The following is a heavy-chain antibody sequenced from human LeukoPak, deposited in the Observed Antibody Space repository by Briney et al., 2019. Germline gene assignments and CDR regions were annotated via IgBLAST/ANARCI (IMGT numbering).Heavy chain of an antibody. V-gene: IGHV4-59*08. Sequence: PSETLSLTCTVSGGSINTYYWSWIRQPPGKGLEWIGYIYYSGSTNYNPSLKSRVTISVDTSKNQFSLKLSSVTAADTAVYYCARGADSSGYYSIFYFDYWGQGTLVTVSS. CDR1: GGSINTYY. CDR2: IYYSGST. J-gene: IGHJ4*02. CDR3: ARGADSSGYYSIFYFDY. D-gene: IGHD3-22*01.